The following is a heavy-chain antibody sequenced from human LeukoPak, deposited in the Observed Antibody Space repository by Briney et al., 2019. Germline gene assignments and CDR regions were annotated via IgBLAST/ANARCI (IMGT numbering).Heavy chain of an antibody. V-gene: IGHV3-74*01. CDR2: INGDGRNI. CDR1: GFTFSSYW. Sequence: PGGSLRLSCVASGFTFSSYWMHWVRQDPRKGLVWVSRINGDGRNINYADSVRGRFTISRDNAKNTLYLQMNTLRVEDTAVYYCASFGTKPRPGTTYYGMDVWGQGTTVTVSS. CDR3: ASFGTKPRPGTTYYGMDV. J-gene: IGHJ6*02. D-gene: IGHD1-14*01.